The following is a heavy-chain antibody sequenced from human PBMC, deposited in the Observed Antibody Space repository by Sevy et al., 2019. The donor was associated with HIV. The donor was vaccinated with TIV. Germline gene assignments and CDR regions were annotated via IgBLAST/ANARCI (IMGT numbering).Heavy chain of an antibody. CDR2: ISSSGRYI. J-gene: IGHJ4*02. V-gene: IGHV3-21*01. CDR3: ARDALSGTSAY. D-gene: IGHD1-7*01. Sequence: GGSLRLSCAASGFTFSAYVTNWVRQGPGKGLEWVSSISSSGRYIYYADSVQGRFTISRDNAEDSLYLQMNNLRAEDTAVYYCARDALSGTSAYWGQGTLVTVSS. CDR1: GFTFSAYV.